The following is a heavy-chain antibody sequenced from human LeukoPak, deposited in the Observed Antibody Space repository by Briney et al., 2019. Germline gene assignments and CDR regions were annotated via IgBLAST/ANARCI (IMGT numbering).Heavy chain of an antibody. CDR1: GFTFSNYA. J-gene: IGHJ4*02. CDR2: ISGSGGST. D-gene: IGHD4-17*01. V-gene: IGHV3-23*01. CDR3: AKSVESAVTTNPYFDY. Sequence: GGSLRLSCAASGFTFSNYAMSWVRQAPGKGLEWVSVISGSGGSTYYADSVKGRFTISRDNSKNTLYLQMNSLRAEDTAVYYCAKSVESAVTTNPYFDYWGQGTLVTVSS.